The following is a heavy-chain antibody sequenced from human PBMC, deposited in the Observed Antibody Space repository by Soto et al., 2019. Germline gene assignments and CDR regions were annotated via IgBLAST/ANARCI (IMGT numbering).Heavy chain of an antibody. V-gene: IGHV1-24*01. CDR1: GYTLTELS. D-gene: IGHD3-3*01. CDR2: FDPEDGET. Sequence: ASVKGSCKVSGYTLTELSMHWERHAPGKGLEWMGGFDPEDGETIYAQKFQGRVTMTEDTSTDTAYMELSSLRSEDTAVYYCATGLYARGFLEWLPYPGMDVWGQGTTV. CDR3: ATGLYARGFLEWLPYPGMDV. J-gene: IGHJ6*02.